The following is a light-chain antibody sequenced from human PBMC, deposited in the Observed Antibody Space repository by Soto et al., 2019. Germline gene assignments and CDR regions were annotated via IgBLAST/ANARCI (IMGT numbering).Light chain of an antibody. J-gene: IGKJ4*01. V-gene: IGKV3-20*01. Sequence: EFVLTQSPGTLSLSPGERATLSCRASQTVRNNYLAWYQQKPGQAPRLLIYDASSRATGIPDRFSGGGFGTDFSLSISRLELEDFAVYYCQQFSSYPLTFGGGTKVDIK. CDR1: QTVRNNY. CDR2: DAS. CDR3: QQFSSYPLT.